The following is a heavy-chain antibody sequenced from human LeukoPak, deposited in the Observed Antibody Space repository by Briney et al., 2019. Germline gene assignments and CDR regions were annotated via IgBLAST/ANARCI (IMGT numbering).Heavy chain of an antibody. CDR3: ARQQWELLLA. J-gene: IGHJ4*02. V-gene: IGHV4-39*01. CDR2: IHNVGST. Sequence: SETLPLTCTVSGGSTISSSHYWGWIRQPPGNGVGWIGNIHNVGSTYYTPSLESRVTMSVDTSKNQVSLRLTSVTAADTAVYYCARQQWELLLAWGEGTLVTVSS. D-gene: IGHD1-26*01. CDR1: GGSTISSSHY.